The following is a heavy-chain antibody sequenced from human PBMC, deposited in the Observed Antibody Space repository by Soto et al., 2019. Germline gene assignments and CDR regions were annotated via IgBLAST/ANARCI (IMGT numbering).Heavy chain of an antibody. CDR1: GASIGSGGYY. Sequence: PSETLSLTCSVSGASIGSGGYYWSWIRLHQGTGLEWIGYIYDSGSTYYNPSLKSRVTISVDTSKNQFSLKLSSVTAADTAVYYCARDRRVGDPPGPRPYYYYGMDVWGQGTTVT. V-gene: IGHV4-31*03. CDR3: ARDRRVGDPPGPRPYYYYGMDV. CDR2: IYDSGST. J-gene: IGHJ6*02. D-gene: IGHD1-26*01.